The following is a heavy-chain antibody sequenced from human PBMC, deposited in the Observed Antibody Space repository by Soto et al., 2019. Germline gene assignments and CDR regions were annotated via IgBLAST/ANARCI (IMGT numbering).Heavy chain of an antibody. D-gene: IGHD1-1*01. V-gene: IGHV3-33*08. CDR1: GFTFSSYW. J-gene: IGHJ4*02. CDR2: IWYDGSNK. Sequence: GGSLRLSCAASGFTFSSYWMHWVRQAPGKGLEWVAVIWYDGSNKYYADSVKGRFTISRDNSKNTLYLQMNSLRAEDTAVYYCARQMGGTTSINFDYWGQGTLVTVSS. CDR3: ARQMGGTTSINFDY.